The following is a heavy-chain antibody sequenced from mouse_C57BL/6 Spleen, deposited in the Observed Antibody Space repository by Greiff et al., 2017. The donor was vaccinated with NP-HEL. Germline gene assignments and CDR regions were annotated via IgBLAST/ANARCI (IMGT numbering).Heavy chain of an antibody. D-gene: IGHD1-1*01. V-gene: IGHV14-4*01. CDR2: IDPENGDT. CDR3: TLLYYGSSYVYFDY. J-gene: IGHJ2*01. Sequence: EVQLQQSGAELVRPGASVKLSCTASGFNIKDDYMHWVKQRPEQGLEWIGWIDPENGDTEYASKFQGKATITADTSSNTAYLQLSSLTSEDTAVYYCTLLYYGSSYVYFDYWGQGTTLTVSS. CDR1: GFNIKDDY.